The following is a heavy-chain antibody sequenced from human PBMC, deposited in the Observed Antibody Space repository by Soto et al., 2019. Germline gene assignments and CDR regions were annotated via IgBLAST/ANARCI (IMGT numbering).Heavy chain of an antibody. CDR1: GFSFSSYA. CDR2: ISGSDGST. Sequence: GGSLRLSCVASGFSFSSYAMSWVRQAPGKGLEWVSVISGSDGSTYYADSVKGRFTISRDNSKSTLYLQMNSLRAEDTAVYYCAKDRERDAWYEDYWGQGTLVTVSS. J-gene: IGHJ4*02. D-gene: IGHD6-13*01. V-gene: IGHV3-23*01. CDR3: AKDRERDAWYEDY.